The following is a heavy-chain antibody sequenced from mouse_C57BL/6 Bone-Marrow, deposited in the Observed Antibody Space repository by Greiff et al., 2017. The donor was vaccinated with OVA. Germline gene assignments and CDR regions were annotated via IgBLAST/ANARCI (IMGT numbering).Heavy chain of an antibody. CDR2: IFPGSGRT. CDR1: GYTFTSYW. D-gene: IGHD1-1*01. V-gene: IGHV1-56*01. Sequence: VQLQQSGPELVRPGASVKISCKASGYTFTSYWMKWVRQRPGQGLEWIGEIFPGSGRTYYNEKFKGKATLTVDHSSRTAYMQLSSLTSEASAIYICARPYYYVPFAYWGQGTLVTVSA. J-gene: IGHJ3*01. CDR3: ARPYYYVPFAY.